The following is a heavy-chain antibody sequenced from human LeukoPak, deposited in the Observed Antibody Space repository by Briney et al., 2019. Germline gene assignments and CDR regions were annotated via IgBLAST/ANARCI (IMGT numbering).Heavy chain of an antibody. CDR1: GGSISSGGYS. Sequence: KPSETLSLTCTVSGGSISSGGYSWSWIRQPPGKGLEWIGYIYHSGSTYYNPSLKSRVTISVDRSKNQFSLKLSSVTAADTAVYYCARGVYSGYDFGFDYWGQGTLVTVSS. CDR2: IYHSGST. D-gene: IGHD5-12*01. CDR3: ARGVYSGYDFGFDY. J-gene: IGHJ4*02. V-gene: IGHV4-30-2*01.